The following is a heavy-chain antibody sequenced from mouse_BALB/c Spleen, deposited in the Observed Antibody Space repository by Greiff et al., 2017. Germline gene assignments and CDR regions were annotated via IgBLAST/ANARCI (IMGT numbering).Heavy chain of an antibody. V-gene: IGHV1S135*01. CDR2: IDPFNGGT. CDR1: GYSFTSYY. CDR3: RLLSGYFDV. D-gene: IGHD1-1*02. J-gene: IGHJ1*01. Sequence: VQLKQSGPELMKPGASVKISCKASGYSFTSYYMHWVKQSHGKSLEWIGYIDPFNGGTSYNQKFKGKATLTVDKSSSTAYMHHSSLTSEDSAVYYCRLLSGYFDVWGAGTTVTVSS.